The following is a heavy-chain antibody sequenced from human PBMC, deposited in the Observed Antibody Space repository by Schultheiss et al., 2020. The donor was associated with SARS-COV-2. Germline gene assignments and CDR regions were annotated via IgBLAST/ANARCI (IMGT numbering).Heavy chain of an antibody. D-gene: IGHD6-13*01. Sequence: GGSLRLSCAASGFTFSSYTMNWVRQAPGKGLEWVAFIRSKPYGATTEYAASVKGRFVISRDDSKSSAYLQMNSLQTEDTALYYCTRWIYASSWSDFWGQGTLVTVSS. V-gene: IGHV3-49*04. J-gene: IGHJ4*02. CDR2: IRSKPYGATT. CDR3: TRWIYASSWSDF. CDR1: GFTFSSYT.